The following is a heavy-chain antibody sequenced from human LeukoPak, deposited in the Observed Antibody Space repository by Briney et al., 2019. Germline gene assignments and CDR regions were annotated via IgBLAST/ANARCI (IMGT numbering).Heavy chain of an antibody. D-gene: IGHD6-25*01. CDR1: GFTFSSYG. Sequence: GGSLRLSCAASGFTFSSYGMHWVRQAPGKGLEWVSAISGSGRNTYYADSVKGRFTISRDNSRSTVDLRMNSLKVEDTGIYYCARDEIPSGTWGQGTMVIVSS. CDR2: ISGSGRNT. V-gene: IGHV3-23*01. CDR3: ARDEIPSGT. J-gene: IGHJ3*01.